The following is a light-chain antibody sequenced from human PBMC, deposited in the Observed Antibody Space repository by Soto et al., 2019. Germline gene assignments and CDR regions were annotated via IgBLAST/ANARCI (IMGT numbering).Light chain of an antibody. J-gene: IGKJ5*01. Sequence: TQSPSTLSFSTGERATLSCRASQGVSSYLAWYQQKPGQAPRLLIYDASNRATGIPARFSGSGPGTDFTLTISSLEPEDFAVYYCQQRSNWHSITFGQGTRLEIK. CDR3: QQRSNWHSIT. V-gene: IGKV3D-11*01. CDR1: QGVSSY. CDR2: DAS.